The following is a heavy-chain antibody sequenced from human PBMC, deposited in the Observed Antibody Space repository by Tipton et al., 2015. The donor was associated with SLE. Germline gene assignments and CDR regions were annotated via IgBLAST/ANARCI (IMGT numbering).Heavy chain of an antibody. V-gene: IGHV4-38-2*02. Sequence: LRLSCTVSGYSISSGFYWGWIRQPPGKGLEWIGNIYHSGSTFYNPSLKSRVTISVDTSKNQFSLKLSSVTAADTAVYYCARGRRSSGTWGQGTLVTVSS. CDR2: IYHSGST. CDR3: ARGRRSSGT. CDR1: GYSISSGFY. J-gene: IGHJ5*02. D-gene: IGHD6-25*01.